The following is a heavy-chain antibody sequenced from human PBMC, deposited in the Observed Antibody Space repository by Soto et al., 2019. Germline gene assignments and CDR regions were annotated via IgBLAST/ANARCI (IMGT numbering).Heavy chain of an antibody. CDR2: ISGSGGST. J-gene: IGHJ4*02. CDR1: GFTFSSYA. Sequence: GGSLRLSCAASGFTFSSYAMSWVRQAPGKGLEWVSAISGSGGSTYYADSVKGRFTISRDNSKNTLYLQMNSLRAEDTAVYYCAKDRVKYSSSWFPRDYWGLGTLVTVSS. D-gene: IGHD6-13*01. V-gene: IGHV3-23*01. CDR3: AKDRVKYSSSWFPRDY.